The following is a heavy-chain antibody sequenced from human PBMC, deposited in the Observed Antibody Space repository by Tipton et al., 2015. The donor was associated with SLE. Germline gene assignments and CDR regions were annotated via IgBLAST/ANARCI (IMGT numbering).Heavy chain of an antibody. D-gene: IGHD3-9*01. Sequence: TLSLTCAVYGDSLSVCYWTWIRQSPGKGLEWIGEINHSGTTNYNPSFKSRVTISVDTSKNQFSLKLSSVTAADTAVYYCARGEVLRYFDWSMKSYFDYWGQGTLVTVSS. CDR1: GDSLSVCY. V-gene: IGHV4-34*01. CDR3: ARGEVLRYFDWSMKSYFDY. J-gene: IGHJ4*02. CDR2: INHSGTT.